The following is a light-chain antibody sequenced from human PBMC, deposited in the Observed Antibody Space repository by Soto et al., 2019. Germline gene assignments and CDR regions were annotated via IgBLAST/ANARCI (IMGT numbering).Light chain of an antibody. CDR3: QQYGSSPQT. CDR2: GAS. J-gene: IGKJ1*01. V-gene: IGKV3-20*01. Sequence: EIVLTQSPGTLSLSPGERANLSCRASQSVSSNYLAWYQQKPGQAPRLLIYGASSRATGIADRFSGSGSGTDFTLTISRLEPEDFAVYYCQQYGSSPQTFGQGTKVEI. CDR1: QSVSSNY.